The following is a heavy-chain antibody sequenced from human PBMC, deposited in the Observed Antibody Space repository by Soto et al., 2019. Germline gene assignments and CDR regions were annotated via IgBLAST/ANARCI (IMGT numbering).Heavy chain of an antibody. CDR2: VNPNSGNT. CDR1: GYTFTSYD. V-gene: IGHV1-8*01. D-gene: IGHD1-1*01. J-gene: IGHJ6*02. Sequence: QVQLVQSGAEVKKPGASVKVSCKASGYTFTSYDINWVRQATGQGLEWMGWVNPNSGNTAYAQKFQGRVTMTRNTSLSTAYMALSSLRSGDPAGYYCASERGGCSMDVWGQGTTVTVSS. CDR3: ASERGGCSMDV.